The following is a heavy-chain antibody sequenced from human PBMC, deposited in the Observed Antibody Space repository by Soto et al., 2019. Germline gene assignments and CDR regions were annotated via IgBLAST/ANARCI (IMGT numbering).Heavy chain of an antibody. CDR2: IYYSGST. J-gene: IGHJ4*02. CDR3: GGGVGLFAF. CDR1: GGSISSYF. D-gene: IGHD3-10*01. Sequence: SETLSLTCTVSGGSISSYFWSWIRQPPGKGLEWIGYIYYSGSTNFNPSLKSRVTISVDTSKNQFSLKLSSVTAADTAVYYCGGGVGLFAFWGRRSSDTVSS. V-gene: IGHV4-59*01.